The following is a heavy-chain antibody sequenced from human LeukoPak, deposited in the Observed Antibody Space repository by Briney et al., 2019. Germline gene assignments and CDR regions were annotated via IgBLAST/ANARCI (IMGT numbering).Heavy chain of an antibody. V-gene: IGHV3-48*01. D-gene: IGHD2-2*01. J-gene: IGHJ4*02. Sequence: GGSLRLSCAASGFTFSTYSMNWVRQAPGKGLEWVSYIGRSSSPIYYADSVKGRFTISRDNAKNSLYLQMNGLRAEDTAVYYCARGPSSQFRTDYWGQGALVTVSS. CDR1: GFTFSTYS. CDR2: IGRSSSPI. CDR3: ARGPSSQFRTDY.